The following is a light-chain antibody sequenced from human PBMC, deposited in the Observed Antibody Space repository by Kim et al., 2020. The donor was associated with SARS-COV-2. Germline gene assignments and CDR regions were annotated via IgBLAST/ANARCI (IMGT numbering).Light chain of an antibody. CDR3: QQYGSAPDT. CDR2: GAS. V-gene: IGKV3-20*01. Sequence: EIVLTQSPGTLSLSPGERATLSCRASQSVPGRYLAWYQQKPGQTPKFGIYGASSRATGIPDRFSGSGSGTDFTLTISSLEPEDFAMYYGQQYGSAPDTFGQGTRREIK. CDR1: QSVPGRY. J-gene: IGKJ5*01.